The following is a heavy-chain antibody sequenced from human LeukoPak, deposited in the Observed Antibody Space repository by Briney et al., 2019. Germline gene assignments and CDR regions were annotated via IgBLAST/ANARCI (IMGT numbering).Heavy chain of an antibody. CDR3: ARLRETRRGSGSYSADYIFDY. CDR1: GGTFSSYA. CDR2: IIPILGIA. D-gene: IGHD1-26*01. J-gene: IGHJ4*02. Sequence: ASVKVSCKASGGTFSSYAISWVRQAPGQGLEWMGRIIPILGIANYAQKFQGRVTITADKSTSTAYMELSSLRSEDTAVYYCARLRETRRGSGSYSADYIFDYWGQGPLVPVSS. V-gene: IGHV1-69*04.